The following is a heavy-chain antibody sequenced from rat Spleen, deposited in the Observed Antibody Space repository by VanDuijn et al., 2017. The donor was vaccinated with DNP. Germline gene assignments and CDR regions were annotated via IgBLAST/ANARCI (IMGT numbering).Heavy chain of an antibody. Sequence: EVQLVESGGGLVQPGRSLKLSCAASGFTFSDYAMAWVRQAPKKGLEWVATISYDGSRTYYRDSLRGRFTISRDNARTILYLQMDSLWSEDTANYFCTRPGDCGGYGGMDAWGQGTSVTVSS. CDR2: ISYDGSRT. V-gene: IGHV5-17*01. J-gene: IGHJ4*01. CDR1: GFTFSDYA. CDR3: TRPGDCGGYGGMDA. D-gene: IGHD1-11*01.